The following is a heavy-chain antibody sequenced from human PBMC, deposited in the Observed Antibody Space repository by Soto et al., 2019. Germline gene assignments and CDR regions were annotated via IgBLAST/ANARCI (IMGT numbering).Heavy chain of an antibody. CDR3: ARGLATLPVFAFDI. Sequence: SGPTLVNPTQTLTLTCSFSGFSLSTSGGGVGWILQSPGKALEWLALIYWSGDEHYRPSLKSRLSIIKDTSKNHVVLIMADMDAVEAATYYCARGLATLPVFAFDIMGQGKMVTVS. J-gene: IGHJ3*02. CDR2: IYWSGDE. V-gene: IGHV2-5*01. D-gene: IGHD3-3*02. CDR1: GFSLSTSGGG.